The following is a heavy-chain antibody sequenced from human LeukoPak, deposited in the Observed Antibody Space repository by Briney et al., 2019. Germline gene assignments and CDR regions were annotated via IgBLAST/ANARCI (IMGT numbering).Heavy chain of an antibody. Sequence: GGSLRLSCAASGFTFSSYWMSWVRQAPGKGLEWAANIKQDGSEKYYVDSVKGRFTISRDNAKNSLYLQMNSLRAEDTAVYYCARDPIAAAGITFDYWGQGTLVTVSS. CDR1: GFTFSSYW. CDR3: ARDPIAAAGITFDY. V-gene: IGHV3-7*03. J-gene: IGHJ4*02. CDR2: IKQDGSEK. D-gene: IGHD6-13*01.